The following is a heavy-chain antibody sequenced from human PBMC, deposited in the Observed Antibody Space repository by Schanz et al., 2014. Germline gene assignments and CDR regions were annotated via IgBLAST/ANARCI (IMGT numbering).Heavy chain of an antibody. J-gene: IGHJ4*02. CDR3: ARGRGFYDY. V-gene: IGHV1-69*09. D-gene: IGHD3-10*01. CDR2: IIPVLNIA. Sequence: QVQVEQFGPEVKKPGASVTVSCQASGYTFSFTSYNVHWVRQAPGQGLEWMGKIIPVLNIATYAQRFQGRVSITADTSTNTAYMELSSLTSEDTAVHYCARGRGFYDYWGQGTLVTVSS. CDR1: GYTFSFTSYN.